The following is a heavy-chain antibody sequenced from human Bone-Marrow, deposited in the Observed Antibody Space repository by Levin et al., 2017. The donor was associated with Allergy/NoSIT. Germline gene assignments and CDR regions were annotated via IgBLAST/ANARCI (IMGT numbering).Heavy chain of an antibody. CDR3: VRTIGGSSAY. CDR1: AFIISSHW. V-gene: IGHV3-7*01. CDR2: INQDGNKT. J-gene: IGHJ4*02. Sequence: PGGSLRLSCAASAFIISSHWMSWVRQAPGKGLEWVANINQDGNKTYYVDSVKGRFTISRDNAKNSVYLQMSSLRAEDTAVYYCVRTIGGSSAYWGQGVLVTVSS. D-gene: IGHD2-15*01.